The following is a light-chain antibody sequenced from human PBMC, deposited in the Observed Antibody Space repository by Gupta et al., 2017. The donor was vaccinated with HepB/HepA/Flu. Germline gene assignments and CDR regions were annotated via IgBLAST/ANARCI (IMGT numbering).Light chain of an antibody. V-gene: IGLV2-23*02. Sequence: QSALTQPASVSGSPGQSITISCTGTSRDVGSYNLVSWYQQHPGKAPKLMIYEFSKRPSGVSNRFSGSKSGNTASLTISWLQAEDEADYYCCSYAGSSTSMVFGGGTKLTVL. CDR1: SRDVGSYNL. J-gene: IGLJ3*02. CDR3: CSYAGSSTSMV. CDR2: EFS.